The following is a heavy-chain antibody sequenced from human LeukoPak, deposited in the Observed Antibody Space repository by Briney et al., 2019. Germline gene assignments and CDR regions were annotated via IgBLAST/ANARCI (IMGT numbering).Heavy chain of an antibody. CDR3: AGAPRYGSWGFAS. CDR1: VYTFTDHN. D-gene: IGHD7-27*01. Sequence: ASVKVSFKASVYTFTDHNMHWVRQAPGQGLEWMGYINPNSGVTNHAQRFQGRVTISRDPSIRTAYMELSSLRSDDTAVYYCAGAPRYGSWGFASWGQGTPVTASS. J-gene: IGHJ1*01. V-gene: IGHV1-2*02. CDR2: INPNSGVT.